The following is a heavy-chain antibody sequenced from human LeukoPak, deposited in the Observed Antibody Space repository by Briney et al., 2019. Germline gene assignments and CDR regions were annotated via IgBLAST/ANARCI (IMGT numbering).Heavy chain of an antibody. CDR2: IRYDGSNK. Sequence: GGSLRLSCAASGFTFSSYGMHWVRQAPGKGLEWVAFIRYDGSNKYYADSVKGRFTISRDNSKNTLYLQMNSLRAKDTAVYYCAKDHPYQLLYSRWFDPWGQEPWSPSPQ. CDR1: GFTFSSYG. CDR3: AKDHPYQLLYSRWFDP. V-gene: IGHV3-30*02. D-gene: IGHD2-2*02. J-gene: IGHJ5*02.